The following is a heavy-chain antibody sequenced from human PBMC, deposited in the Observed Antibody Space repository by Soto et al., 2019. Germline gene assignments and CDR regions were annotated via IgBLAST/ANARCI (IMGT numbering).Heavy chain of an antibody. D-gene: IGHD2-2*01. CDR3: ARGPDIVVVPAAWENWFDP. CDR2: MNPNSGNT. V-gene: IGHV1-8*01. CDR1: GYTFTSYD. J-gene: IGHJ5*02. Sequence: ASVEVSCKASGYTFTSYDINWVRQATGQGLEWMGWMNPNSGNTGYAQKFQGRVTMTRNTSISTAYMELSSLRSEDTDVYYCARGPDIVVVPAAWENWFDPWGQG.